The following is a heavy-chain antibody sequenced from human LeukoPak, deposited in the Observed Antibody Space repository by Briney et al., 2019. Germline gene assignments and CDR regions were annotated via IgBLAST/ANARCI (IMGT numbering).Heavy chain of an antibody. CDR1: GFTFSSYA. V-gene: IGHV3-30-3*01. J-gene: IGHJ4*02. D-gene: IGHD2-15*01. CDR3: ARDGKYCSGGSCYSYFDY. Sequence: GGSLRLSCAASGFTFSSYAMHWVRQAPGKGLEWVAVISYDGSNKYYADSVKGRFTISRGNSKNTLYLQMNSLRVEDTAVYYCARDGKYCSGGSCYSYFDYWGQGALVTVSS. CDR2: ISYDGSNK.